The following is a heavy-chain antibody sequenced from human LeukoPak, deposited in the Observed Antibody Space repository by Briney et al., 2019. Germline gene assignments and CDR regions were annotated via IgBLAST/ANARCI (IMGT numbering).Heavy chain of an antibody. V-gene: IGHV3-48*01. D-gene: IGHD3-3*01. CDR3: ARGPVFGVGGNYFDL. J-gene: IGHJ1*01. Sequence: GGSLRLSCAASGFTFDDYNMNWVRQAPGKGLEWISYITSTSKTTYYAGSVKGRFTISRDNAKNSLLLQMNSLRAEDTAVYYCARGPVFGVGGNYFDLWGQGTLVTVSS. CDR2: ITSTSKTT. CDR1: GFTFDDYN.